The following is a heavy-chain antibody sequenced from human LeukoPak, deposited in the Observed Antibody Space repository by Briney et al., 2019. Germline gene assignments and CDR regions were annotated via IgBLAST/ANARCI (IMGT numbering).Heavy chain of an antibody. Sequence: GGSLRLSCAASGFTFSNAWMNWVRQAPGKGLEWVANIKQDGSKKSYVDSVKGRFTISRDNAKDSLYLQMNSLRAEDTAIYYCTRVGYIDEGIDYWGQGTLVTVSS. CDR2: IKQDGSKK. V-gene: IGHV3-7*04. CDR1: GFTFSNAW. D-gene: IGHD5-24*01. J-gene: IGHJ4*02. CDR3: TRVGYIDEGIDY.